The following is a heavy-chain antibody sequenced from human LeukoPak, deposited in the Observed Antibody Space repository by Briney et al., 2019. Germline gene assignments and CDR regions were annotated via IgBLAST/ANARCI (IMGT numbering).Heavy chain of an antibody. D-gene: IGHD6-19*01. V-gene: IGHV4-30-2*01. CDR2: IYHSGST. CDR3: ARRNAGSGWY. CDR1: GGSISSGGYY. Sequence: SETLSLTCTVSGGSISSGGYYWSWIRQPPGKGLEWIGYIYHSGSTYYNPSLKSRVTISVDRSKNQFSLKLSSVTAADTAVYYCARRNAGSGWYWGQGTLVTVSS. J-gene: IGHJ4*02.